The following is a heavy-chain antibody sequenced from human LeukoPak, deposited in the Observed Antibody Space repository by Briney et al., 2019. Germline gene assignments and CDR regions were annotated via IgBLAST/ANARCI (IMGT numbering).Heavy chain of an antibody. D-gene: IGHD3-16*01. V-gene: IGHV3-49*04. CDR3: TTSDGGDPGSGYLIDY. CDR2: IRSKAYGGTT. CDR1: GFTFSSNY. Sequence: PGGSLRLSCAASGFTFSSNYMSWVRQAPGKGLEWAGFIRSKAYGGTTEYAASVKGRFTISRDDSKSIAYLQMNSLKTEDTAVYYCTTSDGGDPGSGYLIDYWGQGTLVTVSS. J-gene: IGHJ4*02.